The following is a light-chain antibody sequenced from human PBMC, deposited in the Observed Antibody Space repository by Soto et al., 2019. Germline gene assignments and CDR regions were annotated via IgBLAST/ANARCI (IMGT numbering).Light chain of an antibody. CDR1: SSNIRAGYD. V-gene: IGLV1-40*01. CDR3: QSYDSSLSGVV. CDR2: GNS. Sequence: QSVLTQPPSVSCALGQRVTITCTGSSSNIRAGYDLHWYQHHTGTPPLLHIYGNSNQPSGVRYRFSGSHSGTSASLDITGLRAEDEAEYYCQSYDSSLSGVVFGGGTKVTVL. J-gene: IGLJ2*01.